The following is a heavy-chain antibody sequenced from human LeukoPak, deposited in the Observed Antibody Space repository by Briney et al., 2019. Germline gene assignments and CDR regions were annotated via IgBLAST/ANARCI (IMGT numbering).Heavy chain of an antibody. CDR1: GYSFTSYW. J-gene: IGHJ4*02. V-gene: IGHV5-10-1*01. Sequence: GESLKISCKGSGYSFTSYWISWVRQMPGKGLEWMGRIDPSDSYTNYSPSFQGHVTTSADKSISTAYLQWSSLKALDTAMYYCARRSDDTFDYWGQGTLVTSPQ. CDR3: ARRSDDTFDY. CDR2: IDPSDSYT.